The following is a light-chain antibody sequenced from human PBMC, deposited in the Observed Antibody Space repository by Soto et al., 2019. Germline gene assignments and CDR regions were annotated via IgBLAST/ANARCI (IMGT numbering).Light chain of an antibody. Sequence: EIVLTQSPGTLSLSPGERATLSCRASQSVSSSYIAWYQQKPGQAPRLLIYGASSRATGIPDRFSGSGSGTDFTLTISRLEPEDFAVYYCQQWGTFGQGTKVDIK. V-gene: IGKV3-20*01. CDR3: QQWGT. CDR2: GAS. J-gene: IGKJ1*01. CDR1: QSVSSSY.